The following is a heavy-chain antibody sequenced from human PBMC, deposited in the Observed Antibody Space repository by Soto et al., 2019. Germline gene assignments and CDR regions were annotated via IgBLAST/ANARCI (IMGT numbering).Heavy chain of an antibody. V-gene: IGHV4-30-2*01. CDR1: DGSISSGGYS. CDR2: IYHSGST. J-gene: IGHJ5*02. Sequence: QLQLQESGSGRVKPSQTLSLTCAVSDGSISSGGYSWSWIRQPPGKGLEWIGYIYHSGSTYYNPSLKSRVTISVDRSKNQFSLKLSSVTAADTAVYYCARVPLPWGQGTLVTVSS. CDR3: ARVPLP.